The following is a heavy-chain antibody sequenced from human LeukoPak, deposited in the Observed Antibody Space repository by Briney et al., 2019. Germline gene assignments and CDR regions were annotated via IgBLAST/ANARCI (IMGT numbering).Heavy chain of an antibody. CDR2: IYNSESI. D-gene: IGHD6-13*01. Sequence: SETLSLTCTVSGGSISSYYWSWIRQPAGKGLEWIGRIYNSESINYNPSLKSRVTMSIDTSKSQFSLKLNSVTAADTAVYYCARDRSSSYTRDWFDPWGQGALVTVSS. CDR3: ARDRSSSYTRDWFDP. J-gene: IGHJ5*02. V-gene: IGHV4-4*07. CDR1: GGSISSYY.